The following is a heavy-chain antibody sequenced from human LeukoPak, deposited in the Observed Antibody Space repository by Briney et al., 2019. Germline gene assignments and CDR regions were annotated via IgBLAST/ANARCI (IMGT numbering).Heavy chain of an antibody. Sequence: ASVKVSCKASGYTFTSYGISWVRQAPGQGLEWMGWISAYNGNTNYAQKLQGRVTMTTDTSTSTAYMELRSLRSDDTAVYYCARGYVGAYYYDSSGYSHYYYMDVWGKGPRSPSP. V-gene: IGHV1-18*01. CDR3: ARGYVGAYYYDSSGYSHYYYMDV. CDR1: GYTFTSYG. D-gene: IGHD3-22*01. CDR2: ISAYNGNT. J-gene: IGHJ6*03.